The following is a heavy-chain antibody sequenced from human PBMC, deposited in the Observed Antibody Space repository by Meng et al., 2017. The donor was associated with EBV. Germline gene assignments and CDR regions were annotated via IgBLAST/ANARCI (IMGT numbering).Heavy chain of an antibody. CDR1: GYTFSSYY. Sequence: QVKRVQSGAGVKKPGASVKVSCKASGYTFSSYYIHWVREAPGQGLEWMGMINPTGENTAYAQKFQGRVTMTRDMSTSSVYMELSSLRPDDTALYYCARAWGYTGNYYYFDYWGQGTLVTVSS. J-gene: IGHJ4*02. CDR2: INPTGENT. CDR3: ARAWGYTGNYYYFDY. V-gene: IGHV1-46*01. D-gene: IGHD1-26*01.